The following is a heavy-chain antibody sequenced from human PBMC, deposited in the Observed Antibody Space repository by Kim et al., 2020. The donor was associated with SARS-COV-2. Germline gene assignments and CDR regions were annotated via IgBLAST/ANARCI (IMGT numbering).Heavy chain of an antibody. J-gene: IGHJ1*01. V-gene: IGHV3-7*01. D-gene: IGHD3-10*01. CDR2: INQDGGDK. CDR3: ARDREGGSGGYYHY. CDR1: ELKFSNYW. Sequence: GGSLRLSCVASELKFSNYWMSWVRQAPGKGPEWVANINQDGGDKNYVDSVKGRFTISRDNAKNSLYLQMNSLRVEDTAVYYCARDREGGSGGYYHYWGQGPPVTLSS.